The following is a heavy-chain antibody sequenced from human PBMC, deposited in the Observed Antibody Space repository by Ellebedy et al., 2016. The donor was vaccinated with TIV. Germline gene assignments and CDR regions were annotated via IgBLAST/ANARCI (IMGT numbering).Heavy chain of an antibody. J-gene: IGHJ4*02. CDR1: GDSISNYY. CDR2: VSHSGST. CDR3: ARTVYYESSGYPLFDY. D-gene: IGHD3-22*01. Sequence: GSLRLSCTVYGDSISNYYWSWIRQPPGEGLEWIGYVSHSGSTNYSPSLKSRVTISVDTSKNQFSLKLTSVTAADTAVYYCARTVYYESSGYPLFDYWGRGALVTVSS. V-gene: IGHV4-59*08.